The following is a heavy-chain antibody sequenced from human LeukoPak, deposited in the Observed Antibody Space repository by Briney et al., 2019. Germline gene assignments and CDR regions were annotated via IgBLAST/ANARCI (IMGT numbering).Heavy chain of an antibody. V-gene: IGHV3-30*02. D-gene: IGHD6-13*01. CDR1: GFSFRNYG. CDR3: AKKAIAAGGHSDY. CDR2: IRYDGSDE. Sequence: GGSLRLSCAASGFSFRNYGMHWVRQAPGKGLEWVAFIRYDGSDECYTDSVKGRFTISRDNSKNTLYLQMNNLRTDDTAVYYCAKKAIAAGGHSDYWGQGTLVTVSS. J-gene: IGHJ4*02.